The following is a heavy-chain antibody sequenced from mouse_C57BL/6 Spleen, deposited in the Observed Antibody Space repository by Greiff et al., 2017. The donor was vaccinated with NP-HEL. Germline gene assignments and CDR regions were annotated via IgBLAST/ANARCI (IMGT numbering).Heavy chain of an antibody. Sequence: EVQVVESGGDLVKPGGSLKLSCAASGFTFSSYGMSWVRQTPDKRLEWVATISSGGSYTYYPDSVKGRFTISRDNAKNTLYLQMSSLKSEDTAMYYCARQELLRFFAYWGQGTLVTVSA. CDR1: GFTFSSYG. CDR2: ISSGGSYT. J-gene: IGHJ3*01. V-gene: IGHV5-6*01. D-gene: IGHD1-1*01. CDR3: ARQELLRFFAY.